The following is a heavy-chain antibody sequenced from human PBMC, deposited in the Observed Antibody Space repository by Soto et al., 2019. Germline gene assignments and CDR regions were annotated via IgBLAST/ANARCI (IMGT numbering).Heavy chain of an antibody. CDR1: GFTFSSYA. CDR2: ISGSGGST. J-gene: IGHJ4*02. Sequence: LRLSCAASGFTFSSYAMSWVRQAPGKGLEWVSAISGSGGSTYYADSVKGRFTISRDNSKNTLYLQMNSLGAEDTAVYYCAKDVVVPAAIPFDYWGQGTLVTVSS. V-gene: IGHV3-23*01. CDR3: AKDVVVPAAIPFDY. D-gene: IGHD2-2*01.